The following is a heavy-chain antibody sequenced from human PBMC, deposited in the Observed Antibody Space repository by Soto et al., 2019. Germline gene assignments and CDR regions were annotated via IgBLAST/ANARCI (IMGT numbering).Heavy chain of an antibody. CDR2: MNPNSGNT. J-gene: IGHJ3*01. CDR3: XXPXXXXXXXXXXCQVGYSFDL. V-gene: IGHV1-8*01. D-gene: IGHD2-8*01. CDR1: GYTLASYD. Sequence: QVQLVQSGAEVMKPGASVKVSCKASGYTLASYDINWVRQATGQGLEWMGWMNPNSGNTGYAQKFQGRVIMTRNTTTNAAYLELSNLXXXXXXXXXXXXPXXXXXXXXXXCQVGYSFDLWGQGTIVTVSS.